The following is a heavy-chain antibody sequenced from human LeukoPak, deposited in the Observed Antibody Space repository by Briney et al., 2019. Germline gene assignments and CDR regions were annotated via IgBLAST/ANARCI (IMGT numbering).Heavy chain of an antibody. D-gene: IGHD3-10*01. CDR3: AHTRDYYGSGRLDP. J-gene: IGHJ5*02. CDR1: GFTFNSYG. V-gene: IGHV3-23*01. CDR2: ITGSGGNT. Sequence: GGSLRLSCTASGFTFNSYGMSWVRQAPGKGLEWVSAITGSGGNTYYADSVKGRFTISRDNSKNTLYLQMSSLRAEDTAVYYCAHTRDYYGSGRLDPWGQGTLVTVSS.